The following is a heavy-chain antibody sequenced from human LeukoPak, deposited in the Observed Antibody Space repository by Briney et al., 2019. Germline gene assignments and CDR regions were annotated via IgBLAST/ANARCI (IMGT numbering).Heavy chain of an antibody. J-gene: IGHJ4*02. CDR3: ARGRHSSGWYRVYFDY. V-gene: IGHV4-34*01. CDR2: INHSGST. Sequence: PSETLSLTCAVYGGSFSGYYWSWIRQPPGKGLEWIGEINHSGSTNYNPSLKSRVTISVDTSKNQFSLKLSSVTAADTAVYYCARGRHSSGWYRVYFDYWGQGTLVTVSS. CDR1: GGSFSGYY. D-gene: IGHD6-19*01.